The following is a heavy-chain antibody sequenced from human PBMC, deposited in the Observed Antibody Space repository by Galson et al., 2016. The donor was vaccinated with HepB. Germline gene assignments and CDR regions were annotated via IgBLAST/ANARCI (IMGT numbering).Heavy chain of an antibody. Sequence: SLRLSCAASGFIFNNYAMHWVRQAPGKGLEWVALTTYDGGKTSYADSVRGRFTISRDNSKNTRFLQMNRLTADDTAVYFCVRLYRFYFDYWGQGTLVTVSS. J-gene: IGHJ4*02. CDR3: VRLYRFYFDY. CDR2: TTYDGGKT. D-gene: IGHD2-2*02. V-gene: IGHV3-30-3*01. CDR1: GFIFNNYA.